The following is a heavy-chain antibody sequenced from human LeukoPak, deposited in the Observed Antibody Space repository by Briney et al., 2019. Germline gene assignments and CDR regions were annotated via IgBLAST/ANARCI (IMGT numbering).Heavy chain of an antibody. J-gene: IGHJ4*02. Sequence: GASVKVSCKASGYTFTSYDINWVRQATGQGLEWMGWMNPNSGNTGYAQKFQGRVTMTRNTSISTAYMELSSLRSEDTAVYYCARGLVDDFRSGYGGYVDYWGQGTLVTVSS. CDR2: MNPNSGNT. D-gene: IGHD3-3*01. CDR3: ARGLVDDFRSGYGGYVDY. CDR1: GYTFTSYD. V-gene: IGHV1-8*01.